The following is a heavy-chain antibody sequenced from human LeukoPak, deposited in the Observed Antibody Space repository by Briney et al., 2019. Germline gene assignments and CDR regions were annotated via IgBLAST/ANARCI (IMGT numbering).Heavy chain of an antibody. V-gene: IGHV3-23*01. J-gene: IGHJ5*02. CDR3: AKVVWSGYEYDP. D-gene: IGHD3-3*01. CDR1: GFTFSSYA. CDR2: ISGSGGST. Sequence: PGGSLRLXCAASGFTFSSYAMSWVHQTPGKGLEWVSAISGSGGSTYYADSVKGRFTISRDNSKNTLYLQMNSLRAEDTAVYYCAKVVWSGYEYDPWGQGTLVTVSS.